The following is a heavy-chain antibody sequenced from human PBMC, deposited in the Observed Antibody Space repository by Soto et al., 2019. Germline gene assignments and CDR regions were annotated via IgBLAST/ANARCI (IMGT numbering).Heavy chain of an antibody. V-gene: IGHV1-46*03. CDR1: GYTFTSYN. CDR3: TRGLWCAPPAFDY. D-gene: IGHD2-21*01. Sequence: HVQLVPSGAEVKKPGASVKVSCKASGYTFTSYNMHLVRQAAGQGLEWMGQINSGAGSTTYAHNFQGRVAMTGDTSTDTVYMELSSLRSEDTAVYYCTRGLWCAPPAFDYWGQGTLVIVSS. CDR2: INSGAGST. J-gene: IGHJ4*02.